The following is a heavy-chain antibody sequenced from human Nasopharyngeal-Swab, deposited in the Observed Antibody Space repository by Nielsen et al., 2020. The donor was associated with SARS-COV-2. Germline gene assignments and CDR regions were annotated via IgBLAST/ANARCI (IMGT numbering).Heavy chain of an antibody. J-gene: IGHJ6*02. CDR2: IYPRDSDT. D-gene: IGHD5-12*01. V-gene: IGHV5-51*01. Sequence: GESLKISCKGSGYSFTSYWIAWVRQMPGKGLEWMGIIYPRDSDTSYSPSFQGQVTISADKSISTASLQWSSLKASDTAMYYCVRPEGVATSVKYYFQYGMDVWGQGTMVTVPS. CDR3: VRPEGVATSVKYYFQYGMDV. CDR1: GYSFTSYW.